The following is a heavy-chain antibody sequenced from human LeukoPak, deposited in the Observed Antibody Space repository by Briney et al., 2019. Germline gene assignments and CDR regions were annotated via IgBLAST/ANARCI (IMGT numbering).Heavy chain of an antibody. CDR1: GGSISSGGYY. D-gene: IGHD5-18*01. CDR3: SLDTAMVTV. J-gene: IGHJ4*02. CDR2: IYYSGST. Sequence: SETLSLTCTVSGGSISSGGYYWSWIRQPPGKGLEWIGSIYYSGSTYYNPSLKSRVTISVDTSKNQFSLKLSSVTAADTAVYYCSLDTAMVTVWGQGTLVTVSS. V-gene: IGHV4-39*01.